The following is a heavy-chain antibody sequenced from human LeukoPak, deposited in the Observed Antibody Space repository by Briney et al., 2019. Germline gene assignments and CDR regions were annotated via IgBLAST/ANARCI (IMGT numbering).Heavy chain of an antibody. J-gene: IGHJ6*03. D-gene: IGHD6-19*01. CDR1: GFTFSSYW. V-gene: IGHV3-7*01. CDR3: ARGYSSGWYALHYYMDV. CDR2: IKQDGSEK. Sequence: GGSLRLSCAAPGFTFSSYWMSWVRQAPGKGLEWVANIKQDGSEKYYVDSVRGRFTISRDNAKNSLYLQMNSLRAEDTAVYYCARGYSSGWYALHYYMDVWGKGTTVTISS.